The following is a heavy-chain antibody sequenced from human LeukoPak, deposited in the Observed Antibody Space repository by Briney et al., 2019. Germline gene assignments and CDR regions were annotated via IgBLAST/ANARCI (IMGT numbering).Heavy chain of an antibody. CDR2: ISWNSGSI. D-gene: IGHD2-21*02. CDR3: ARDREGGYGGDKGFDF. J-gene: IGHJ4*02. Sequence: AGGSLRLSCAASGFTFDDYAMHWVRHAPGKGLEWVSGISWNSGSIGYADSVKGRFTISRDNAKNTLYLQMNSLRAEDTAMYYCARDREGGYGGDKGFDFWGQGTLVTVSS. V-gene: IGHV3-9*01. CDR1: GFTFDDYA.